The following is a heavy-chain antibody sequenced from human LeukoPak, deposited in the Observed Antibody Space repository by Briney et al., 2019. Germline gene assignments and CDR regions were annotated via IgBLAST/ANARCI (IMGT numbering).Heavy chain of an antibody. CDR3: AKDTGFTRPTSYSSSSYFDY. CDR2: ISGSGGST. D-gene: IGHD6-13*01. J-gene: IGHJ4*01. Sequence: PGGSLRLSCAASGFTFSSYAMSWVRQAPGKGLEWVSAISGSGGSTYYADSVKGRFTISRDNSKNTLYLQMNSLRAEDTAVYYCAKDTGFTRPTSYSSSSYFDYWGQEPWSPSPQ. V-gene: IGHV3-23*01. CDR1: GFTFSSYA.